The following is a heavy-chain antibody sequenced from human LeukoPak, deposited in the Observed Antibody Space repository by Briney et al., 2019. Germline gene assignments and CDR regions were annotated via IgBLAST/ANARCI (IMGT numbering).Heavy chain of an antibody. CDR1: GFTFGTYE. D-gene: IGHD1-26*01. V-gene: IGHV3-48*03. CDR3: ARDPYSGNYGAYYYYYMDV. J-gene: IGHJ6*03. CDR2: ISISGSTI. Sequence: GGSLRLSCAASGFTFGTYEMNWVRQAPGKGLEWVSYISISGSTIYYADSVKGRFTISRDNAKNSLYLQMDSLRVEDTAEYYCARDPYSGNYGAYYYYYMDVWGKGTTVTVSS.